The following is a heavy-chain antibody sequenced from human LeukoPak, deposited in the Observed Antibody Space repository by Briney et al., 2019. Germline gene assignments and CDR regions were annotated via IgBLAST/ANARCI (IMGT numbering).Heavy chain of an antibody. Sequence: GASVKVSCKASGYTFTSYGISWVRQAPGQGLEWMGWISAYNGNTNYAQKLQGRVTMTTDTSTSTAYMELRSLRSDDTAAYYCASSVEYSSSSSYYYYGMDVWGQGTTVTVSS. CDR1: GYTFTSYG. V-gene: IGHV1-18*01. CDR2: ISAYNGNT. D-gene: IGHD6-6*01. J-gene: IGHJ6*02. CDR3: ASSVEYSSSSSYYYYGMDV.